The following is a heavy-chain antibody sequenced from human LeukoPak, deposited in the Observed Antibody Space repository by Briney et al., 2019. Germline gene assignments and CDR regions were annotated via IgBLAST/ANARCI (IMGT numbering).Heavy chain of an antibody. J-gene: IGHJ4*02. V-gene: IGHV1-2*02. D-gene: IGHD3-16*02. CDR1: GYTFTGYY. CDR2: INPNSGGT. CDR3: ARDGYYDYVWGSYRTDY. Sequence: ASVKVSCKASGYTFTGYYMHWVRQAPGQGLEWMGWINPNSGGTNYAQKFQGRVTMTRDTSISTAYVELSRLRSDDTAVYYCARDGYYDYVWGSYRTDYWGQGTLVTVSS.